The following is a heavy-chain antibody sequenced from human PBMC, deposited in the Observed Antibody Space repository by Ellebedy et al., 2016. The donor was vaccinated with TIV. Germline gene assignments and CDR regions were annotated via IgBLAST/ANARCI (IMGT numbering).Heavy chain of an antibody. CDR3: ARGRSGSYYSD. CDR1: GFTFSSYS. V-gene: IGHV3-48*04. J-gene: IGHJ4*02. Sequence: GESLKISCAASGFTFSSYSMNWVRQAPGKGLEWVSYISSSSSTIYYADSVKGRFTISRDNAKNSLYLQMNSLRAEDTAVYYCARGRSGSYYSDWGQGTLVTVSS. D-gene: IGHD1-26*01. CDR2: ISSSSSTI.